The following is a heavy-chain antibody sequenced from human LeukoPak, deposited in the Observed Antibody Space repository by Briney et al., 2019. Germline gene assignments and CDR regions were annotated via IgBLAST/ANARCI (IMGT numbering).Heavy chain of an antibody. CDR1: GGSFSGYY. D-gene: IGHD3-16*01. Sequence: PSETLSLTCAVYGGSFSGYYWSWIRQPPGKGLEWIGEINHSGSTNYNPSLRSRVTISVDASKNQFSLKLSSVTAADTAVYYRARHWGSLTLRYYFHYWGQGTLVTVSS. CDR2: INHSGST. CDR3: ARHWGSLTLRYYFHY. J-gene: IGHJ4*02. V-gene: IGHV4-34*01.